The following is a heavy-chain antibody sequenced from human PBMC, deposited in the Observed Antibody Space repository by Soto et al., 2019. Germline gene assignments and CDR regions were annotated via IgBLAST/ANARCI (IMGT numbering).Heavy chain of an antibody. CDR1: GYTFTSYG. CDR3: AKNQSPYGSGTYNWFDP. Sequence: ASVKVSCKASGYTFTSYGISWVRQAPGQGLEWMGWISAYNGNTNYAQKLQGRVTMTTDTSTSTAYMELRSLRSDDTAVYYCAKNQSPYGSGTYNWFDPWGQGTLVTVSS. D-gene: IGHD3-10*01. J-gene: IGHJ5*02. V-gene: IGHV1-18*01. CDR2: ISAYNGNT.